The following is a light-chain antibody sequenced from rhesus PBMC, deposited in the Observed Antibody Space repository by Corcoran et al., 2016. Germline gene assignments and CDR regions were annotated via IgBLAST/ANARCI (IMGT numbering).Light chain of an antibody. CDR2: KAS. Sequence: DIQMTQSPSSLSASVGDRVTITCRASQGISNWLAWYQQKPGKAPKLLIYKASTLQSGVQSRFIGSGAGKEITLTISSLQPEDFATYYCQQHNSTPLTFGGGTKVEIK. V-gene: IGKV1-21*01. J-gene: IGKJ4*01. CDR1: QGISNW. CDR3: QQHNSTPLT.